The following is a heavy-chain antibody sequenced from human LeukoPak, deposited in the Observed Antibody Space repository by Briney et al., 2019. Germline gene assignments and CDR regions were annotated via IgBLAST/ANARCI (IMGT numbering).Heavy chain of an antibody. V-gene: IGHV4-59*08. Sequence: SETLSLTCTVSGGSISSYYWSRIRQPPGKGLEWIGYIYYSGSTNYNPSLKSRVTISVDTSKNQFSLKLSSVTAADTAVYYCARGGGVLRYFDWLLFPFDYWGQGTLVTVSS. J-gene: IGHJ4*02. D-gene: IGHD3-9*01. CDR1: GGSISSYY. CDR3: ARGGGVLRYFDWLLFPFDY. CDR2: IYYSGST.